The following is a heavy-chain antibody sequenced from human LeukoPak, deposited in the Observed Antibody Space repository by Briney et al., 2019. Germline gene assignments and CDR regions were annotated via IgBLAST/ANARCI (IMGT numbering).Heavy chain of an antibody. CDR3: ARARLGSNYVDFDY. D-gene: IGHD4-11*01. V-gene: IGHV3-33*05. CDR1: GFTFSSCG. J-gene: IGHJ4*02. CDR2: ISYDGSNK. Sequence: PGGSLRLSCAASGFTFSSCGMHWVRQAPGKGLEWVAVISYDGSNKYYAGSVKGRFTISRDNSKSTLYLQMNSLRAEDTAVYYCARARLGSNYVDFDYWGQGTLVTVSS.